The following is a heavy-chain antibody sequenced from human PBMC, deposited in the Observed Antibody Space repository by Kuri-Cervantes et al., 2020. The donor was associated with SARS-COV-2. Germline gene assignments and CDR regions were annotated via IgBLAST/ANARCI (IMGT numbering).Heavy chain of an antibody. CDR1: GFTFTAYA. D-gene: IGHD3-22*01. V-gene: IGHV3-23*01. CDR2: IGRDGHT. J-gene: IGHJ6*02. CDR3: AKAVVSYYYYGMDV. Sequence: GGSLRLSCAASGFTFTAYAMSWVRQAPGRGLEWVSSIGRDGHTFYADSVRGRFTISRDDSKNTLYLQMNSLRAEDTAVYYCAKAVVSYYYYGMDVWGQGTTVTVSS.